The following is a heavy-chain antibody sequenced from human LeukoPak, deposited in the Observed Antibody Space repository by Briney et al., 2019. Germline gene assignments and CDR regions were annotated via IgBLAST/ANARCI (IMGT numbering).Heavy chain of an antibody. V-gene: IGHV5-51*01. CDR2: IYPGDSDT. J-gene: IGHJ6*02. CDR1: GYSFTSYW. Sequence: GESLKISCKGSGYSFTSYWIGWVRQMPGKGLEWMGIIYPGDSDTRYSPSFQGQVTISADKSISTAYLQWSSLKASDTAMYYCARGGRSAGYYTINYYYYGMDVWGQGTTVTVSS. D-gene: IGHD3/OR15-3a*01. CDR3: ARGGRSAGYYTINYYYYGMDV.